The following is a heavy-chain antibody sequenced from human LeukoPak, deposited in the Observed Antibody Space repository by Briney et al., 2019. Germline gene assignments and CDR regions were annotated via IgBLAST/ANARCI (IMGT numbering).Heavy chain of an antibody. V-gene: IGHV3-11*04. D-gene: IGHD6-19*01. Sequence: GGSLRLSCAASGFTFSDSYMSWIRQAPGKGLEWVSYISRSGSSPYYTDSVKGRFTISRDNAKNSLYLQMNSLRAEDTAVYYCARAWDDLVTVAGLDYWGQGTLVTVSS. CDR2: ISRSGSSP. CDR3: ARAWDDLVTVAGLDY. J-gene: IGHJ4*02. CDR1: GFTFSDSY.